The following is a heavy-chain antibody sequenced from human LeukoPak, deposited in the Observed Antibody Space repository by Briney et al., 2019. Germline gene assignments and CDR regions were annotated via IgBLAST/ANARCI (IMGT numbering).Heavy chain of an antibody. Sequence: ASVKVSCKASGYTFTSYYMHWVRQAPGQGLEWMGIINPSGGSTSYAQKFQGRVPVQGRVTMTRDTSTSTVYMELSSLRSEDTAVYYCASMEQNRGVIIGNGYWGQGTLVTVSS. CDR3: ASMEQNRGVIIGNGY. CDR1: GYTFTSYY. V-gene: IGHV1-46*01. J-gene: IGHJ4*02. D-gene: IGHD3-10*01. CDR2: INPSGGST.